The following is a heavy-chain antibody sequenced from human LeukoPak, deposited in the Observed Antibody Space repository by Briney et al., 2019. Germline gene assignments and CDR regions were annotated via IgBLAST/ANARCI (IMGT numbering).Heavy chain of an antibody. CDR2: MNPNSGNT. Sequence: ASVKVSCKASGYTFTSYDINWVRQATGQGLEWMGWMNPNSGNTGYAQKFQGRVTMTRNTSISTAYMELSSPRSEDTAVYYCARRPAADTSGFDYWGQGTLVTVSS. CDR1: GYTFTSYD. J-gene: IGHJ4*02. CDR3: ARRPAADTSGFDY. V-gene: IGHV1-8*01. D-gene: IGHD6-13*01.